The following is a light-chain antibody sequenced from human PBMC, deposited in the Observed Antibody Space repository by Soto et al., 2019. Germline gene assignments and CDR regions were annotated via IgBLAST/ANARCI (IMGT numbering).Light chain of an antibody. J-gene: IGKJ2*01. CDR2: DAS. CDR1: QSISSW. Sequence: DIQMTQSPSPLSASVGDRFTITCRASQSISSWLAWYQQKPGKAPKLLIYDASSLESGVPSRFSGSGSGTEFTLTIISLQPDDFATYYCQQYNSYLYTFGQGTKVDIK. V-gene: IGKV1-5*01. CDR3: QQYNSYLYT.